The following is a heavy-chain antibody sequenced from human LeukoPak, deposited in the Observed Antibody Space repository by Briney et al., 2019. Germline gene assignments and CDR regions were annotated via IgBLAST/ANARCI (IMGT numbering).Heavy chain of an antibody. D-gene: IGHD1-14*01. CDR2: IYYSGST. Sequence: SQTLSFTCTVSGCSISSGDYYWSWIRQPPGKGLEWIGYIYYSGSTYYNPSLKSRVTISVDTSKNQFSLKLSSVTAADTAVYDCARHRPRYPETPNWFDPWGQGTRVTVSS. V-gene: IGHV4-30-4*08. CDR3: ARHRPRYPETPNWFDP. J-gene: IGHJ5*02. CDR1: GCSISSGDYY.